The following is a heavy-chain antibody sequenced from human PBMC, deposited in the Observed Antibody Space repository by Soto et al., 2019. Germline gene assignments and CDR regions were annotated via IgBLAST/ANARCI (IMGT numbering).Heavy chain of an antibody. V-gene: IGHV4-61*01. CDR3: ARVSHSSSWTFYYYYGMDV. CDR2: IYYSGST. Sequence: PSETLSLTCTVSRGSVSSGSYYWSWIRQPPGKGLEWIGYIYYSGSTNYNPSLKSGVTISVDTSKNQFSLKLSSVTAAGTAVYYCARVSHSSSWTFYYYYGMDVWGQGTTVTVSS. D-gene: IGHD6-13*01. J-gene: IGHJ6*02. CDR1: RGSVSSGSYY.